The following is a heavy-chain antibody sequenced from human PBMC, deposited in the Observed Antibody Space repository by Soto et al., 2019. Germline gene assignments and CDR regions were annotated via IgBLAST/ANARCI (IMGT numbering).Heavy chain of an antibody. J-gene: IGHJ4*02. CDR3: ARVRIYYDSSGSLDY. V-gene: IGHV1-2*02. CDR2: INPNSGDT. Sequence: ASVKVSCKSSGYTFTGYFMHWVRQAPGQGLEWMGWINPNSGDTKYTQKFQGRVTMTRDMSISTAYMELRRLTSDDTAVYYCARVRIYYDSSGSLDYWGQGTLVTVSS. CDR1: GYTFTGYF. D-gene: IGHD3-22*01.